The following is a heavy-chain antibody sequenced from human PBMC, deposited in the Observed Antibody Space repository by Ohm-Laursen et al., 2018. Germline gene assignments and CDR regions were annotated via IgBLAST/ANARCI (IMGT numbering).Heavy chain of an antibody. Sequence: SLRLSCAASGFTFDDYAMHWVRQAPGKGLEWVSGISWNSGSIGYADSVKGRFTISRDNAKNSLFLQMDSLRAEDTAVYYCARGIVGLYWGQGTLVTVSS. V-gene: IGHV3-9*01. J-gene: IGHJ4*02. CDR3: ARGIVGLY. CDR2: ISWNSGSI. D-gene: IGHD1-26*01. CDR1: GFTFDDYA.